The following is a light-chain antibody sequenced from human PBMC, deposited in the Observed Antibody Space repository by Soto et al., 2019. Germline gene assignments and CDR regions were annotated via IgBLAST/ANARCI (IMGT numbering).Light chain of an antibody. V-gene: IGKV3-20*01. J-gene: IGKJ2*01. CDR1: QSVDSTY. CDR2: AAS. CDR3: QQYDNSLYT. Sequence: EIVLTQSPGTLSLSPGERATLYCRASQSVDSTYLAWYQHKPGQPPRLLIYAASSRATGIPDRFSGSGSGTDFTLTISRLEPEDFAVYYCQQYDNSLYTFGQGTKVDIK.